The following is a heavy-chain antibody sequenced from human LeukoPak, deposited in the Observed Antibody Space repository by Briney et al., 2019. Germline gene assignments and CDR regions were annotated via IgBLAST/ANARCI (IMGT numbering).Heavy chain of an antibody. CDR2: IYSGGST. CDR3: ARQAGGNSGDGFDY. Sequence: GGSLRLSCAASGFTVSSNYMSWVRQAPGKGLEWVSVIYSGGSTYYADSVKGRFTISRDNSKNTLYLQMNSLRAEDTAVYYCARQAGGNSGDGFDYWGQGTLVTVSS. CDR1: GFTVSSNY. V-gene: IGHV3-53*01. D-gene: IGHD4-23*01. J-gene: IGHJ4*02.